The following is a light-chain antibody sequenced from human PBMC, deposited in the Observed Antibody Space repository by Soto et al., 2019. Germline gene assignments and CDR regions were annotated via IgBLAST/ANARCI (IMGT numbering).Light chain of an antibody. CDR3: QQCRNWPLT. V-gene: IGKV3-15*01. J-gene: IGKJ4*01. CDR1: QNVYNN. CDR2: DAS. Sequence: ESVMMQAPATLSVSPGEGATLSCKASQNVYNNLAWYQQRPGQPPRLLIYDASTRATGISARFSGSGYGTEFTLTISSLQSEDFAVYFCQQCRNWPLTFGGGTK.